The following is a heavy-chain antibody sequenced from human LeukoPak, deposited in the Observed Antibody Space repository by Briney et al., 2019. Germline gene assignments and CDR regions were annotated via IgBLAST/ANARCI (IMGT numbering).Heavy chain of an antibody. Sequence: ASVKVSCKASGYTFTSYDINWVRQATGQGLEWMGWMNPNSGNTGYAQKFQGRVTTTRNTSISTAYMELSSLRSEDTAVYYCARGSRGVWGSYRMIYWGQGTLVTVSS. CDR1: GYTFTSYD. CDR3: ARGSRGVWGSYRMIY. CDR2: MNPNSGNT. V-gene: IGHV1-8*01. D-gene: IGHD3-16*02. J-gene: IGHJ4*02.